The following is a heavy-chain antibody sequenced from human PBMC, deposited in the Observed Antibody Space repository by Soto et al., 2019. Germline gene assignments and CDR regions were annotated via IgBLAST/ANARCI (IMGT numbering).Heavy chain of an antibody. CDR3: AAGGSGDYAN. CDR1: GFTFSTYW. V-gene: IGHV3-74*01. D-gene: IGHD3-22*01. J-gene: IGHJ4*02. Sequence: EVQLVESGGALVQPGGSLRLSCAASGFTFSTYWMHWVRQAPGKGLLWVSRIKTDGTYATYADSVKGRFTISRDNAKNTLYLQMTSRRVEDAAVYYCAAGGSGDYANWGQGTLVTVSS. CDR2: IKTDGTYA.